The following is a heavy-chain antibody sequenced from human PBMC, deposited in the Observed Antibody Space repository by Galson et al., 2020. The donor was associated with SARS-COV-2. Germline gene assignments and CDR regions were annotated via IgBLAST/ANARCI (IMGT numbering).Heavy chain of an antibody. CDR1: GGSISSVDYY. D-gene: IGHD2-15*01. CDR2: TRYSGST. V-gene: IGHV4-30-4*01. CDR3: SRVVDPSGYASGHDC. Sequence: ETSETLSLTCSVSGGSISSVDYYWSWIRQPPGKGLEWIGFTRYSGSTYYNPSIKSRVSISMDTSKNQFSLTLRTATAADTAVYYCSRVVDPSGYASGHDCWGQGTLVTVSS. J-gene: IGHJ4*02.